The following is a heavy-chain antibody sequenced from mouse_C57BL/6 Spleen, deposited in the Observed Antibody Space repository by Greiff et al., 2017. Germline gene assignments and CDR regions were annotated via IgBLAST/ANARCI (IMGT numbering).Heavy chain of an antibody. D-gene: IGHD1-1*01. CDR1: GFTFTDYY. CDR2: IRNKANGYTT. V-gene: IGHV7-3*01. Sequence: EVKLVESGGGLVQPGGSLSLSCAASGFTFTDYYMSWVRQPPGKALEWLGFIRNKANGYTTEYSASVKGRFTISRDNSQSILYLQMNALRAEDSATYYCARYSIYYYGSSYGYAMDYWGQGTSVTVSS. CDR3: ARYSIYYYGSSYGYAMDY. J-gene: IGHJ4*01.